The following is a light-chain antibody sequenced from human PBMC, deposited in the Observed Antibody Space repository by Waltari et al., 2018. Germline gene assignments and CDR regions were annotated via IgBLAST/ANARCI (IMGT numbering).Light chain of an antibody. CDR2: ATS. CDR3: QQYFSVPLT. Sequence: CRASQELTNALAWYQHKLGRAPKLLIYATSKLEGGVPARFSGRGSGTTYTLTIDSLQSDDSASYFCQQYFSVPLTFGGGSKIEI. V-gene: IGKV1-NL1*01. CDR1: QELTNA. J-gene: IGKJ4*01.